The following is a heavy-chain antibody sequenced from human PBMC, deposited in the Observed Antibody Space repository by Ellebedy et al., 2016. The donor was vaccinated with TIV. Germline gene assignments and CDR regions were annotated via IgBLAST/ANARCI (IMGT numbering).Heavy chain of an antibody. J-gene: IGHJ4*02. CDR1: GFTFSSYW. CDR2: LNNDGSGT. V-gene: IGHV3-74*01. CDR3: ARDVGVGATDY. Sequence: PGGSLRLSCAASGFTFSSYWMHWVRQTPEKGLVWVSRLNNDGSGTTYADSVKGRFTISRDNARNTLYLQMNSLRAEDTAVYYCARDVGVGATDYWGQGTLVTVSS. D-gene: IGHD1-26*01.